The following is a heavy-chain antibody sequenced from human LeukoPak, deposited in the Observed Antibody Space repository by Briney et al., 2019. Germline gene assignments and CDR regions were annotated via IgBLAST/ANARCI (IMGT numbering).Heavy chain of an antibody. J-gene: IGHJ4*02. Sequence: PGESLRLSCAASGFTFSSYAMSWVRQAPGKGLEWVSATSGSGGSTYYADSVKGRFTISRDNSKNTLYLQMNSLRAEDTAVYYCAKVGDSSGYGPGYYFDYWGQGTLVTVSS. CDR3: AKVGDSSGYGPGYYFDY. CDR1: GFTFSSYA. D-gene: IGHD3-22*01. V-gene: IGHV3-23*01. CDR2: TSGSGGST.